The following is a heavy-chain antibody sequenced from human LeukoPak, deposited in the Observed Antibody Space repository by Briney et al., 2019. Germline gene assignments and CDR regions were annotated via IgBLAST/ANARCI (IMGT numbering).Heavy chain of an antibody. J-gene: IGHJ4*02. D-gene: IGHD5-12*01. CDR1: GYTFTSYG. CDR3: ARAFSTLLSGYESNY. V-gene: IGHV1-18*01. Sequence: GASVKVSCKASGYTFTSYGISWVRQAPGQGLEWMGWISAYNGNTNYAQKLQGRVTMTTDTSTSTAYMELRSLRSDDTAVYYCARAFSTLLSGYESNYWGQGTLVTVSS. CDR2: ISAYNGNT.